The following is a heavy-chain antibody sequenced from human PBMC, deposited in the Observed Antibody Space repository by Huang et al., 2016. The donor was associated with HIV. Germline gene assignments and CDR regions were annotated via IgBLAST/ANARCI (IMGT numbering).Heavy chain of an antibody. Sequence: QLQLQESGPGLVKPSDTLSLNCTISGGSIKSGNYYWGWVRQAPGKGLEWIGDIYYMWFPYYNPSLRSRVSLSVDTSKNQVTLKVNAVIAADTAVYYCARRQGSGYYFYFDYWGRGIPVTVSA. D-gene: IGHD3-22*01. V-gene: IGHV4-39*01. CDR1: GGSIKSGNYY. CDR2: IYYMWFP. CDR3: ARRQGSGYYFYFDY. J-gene: IGHJ4*02.